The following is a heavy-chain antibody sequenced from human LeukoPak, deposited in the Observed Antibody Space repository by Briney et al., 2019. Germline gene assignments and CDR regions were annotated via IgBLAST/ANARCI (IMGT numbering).Heavy chain of an antibody. Sequence: PGGSLRLSCAASGFTFSNYEMNWVRQAPGKGLEWVSYISSTGSTIYYADSVKGRFTISRDNAKNSLYLQMNSLRAEDTAVYYCARYYGSGSTFDYWGQGTLVTVSS. J-gene: IGHJ4*02. CDR1: GFTFSNYE. V-gene: IGHV3-48*03. CDR2: ISSTGSTI. CDR3: ARYYGSGSTFDY. D-gene: IGHD3-10*01.